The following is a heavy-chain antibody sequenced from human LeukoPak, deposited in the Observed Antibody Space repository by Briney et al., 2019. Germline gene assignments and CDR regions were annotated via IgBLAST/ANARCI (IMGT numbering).Heavy chain of an antibody. CDR2: IYTSGRT. CDR1: GDSISSGSYS. V-gene: IGHV4-61*02. Sequence: PSETLSLTCTVSGDSISSGSYSWSWIRQPAGKGLESIGRIYTSGRTNYNPSLKSRVTISVDTSKNQFSLKLSSVTAADTAVYYCARAYCSSTSCPPAMYYFDYWGQGTLVTVSS. CDR3: ARAYCSSTSCPPAMYYFDY. D-gene: IGHD2-2*01. J-gene: IGHJ4*02.